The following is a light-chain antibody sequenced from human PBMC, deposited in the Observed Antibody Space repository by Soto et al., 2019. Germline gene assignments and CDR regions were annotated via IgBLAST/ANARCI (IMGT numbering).Light chain of an antibody. CDR3: QQYYTTPPYT. CDR2: WAS. Sequence: DIVMTQSPDSLAVSLGERATINCKSRQSVLHSSSKKNYLAWYQQKPGQPPKLLIYWASTRESGVLDRFSGSGSGTDFTLTISSLQAEDVAVYYCQQYYTTPPYTFGQGTKLEIK. J-gene: IGKJ2*01. V-gene: IGKV4-1*01. CDR1: QSVLHSSSKKNY.